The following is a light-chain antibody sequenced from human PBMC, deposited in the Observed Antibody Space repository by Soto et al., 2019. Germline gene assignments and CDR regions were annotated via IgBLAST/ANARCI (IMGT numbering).Light chain of an antibody. CDR2: AAS. Sequence: DIQMPQSPSSLSASVGDSVTITCRASQSISSYLNWYQQKPGKAPKLLIYAASSLQSGVPSRFSGSGSGTDFTLTISSLQPEDFATYSCLQSYSTPFTFGPGTKVDI. CDR1: QSISSY. V-gene: IGKV1-39*01. CDR3: LQSYSTPFT. J-gene: IGKJ3*01.